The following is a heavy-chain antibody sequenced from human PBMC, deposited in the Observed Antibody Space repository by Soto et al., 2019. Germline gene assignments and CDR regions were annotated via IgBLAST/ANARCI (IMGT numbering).Heavy chain of an antibody. CDR1: GFTFSRYW. D-gene: IGHD3-3*01. CDR3: VRDVIGFWSGYYTGCFDY. Sequence: EVQLVESGGGLVQPGGSLRLSCAASGFTFSRYWMSWVRQAPGKGLEWVANIKQDGSEESYVDSVRGRFTVSRDNAKNSLCLQMNSLRAEDTAVYYCVRDVIGFWSGYYTGCFDYWGQGILVTVSS. V-gene: IGHV3-7*01. CDR2: IKQDGSEE. J-gene: IGHJ4*01.